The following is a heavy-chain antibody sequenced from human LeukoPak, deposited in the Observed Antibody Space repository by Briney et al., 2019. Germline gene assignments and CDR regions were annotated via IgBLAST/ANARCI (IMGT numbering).Heavy chain of an antibody. CDR2: IYHSGST. CDR1: GGSISSSSYY. Sequence: PSETLSLTCTVSGGSISSSSYYWGWIRQPPGKGLEWIGSIYHSGSTYYNPSLKSRVTISVDTSKNQFSLKLSSVTAADTAVYYCARAKAPWVLWRNNWFDPWGQGTLVTVSS. CDR3: ARAKAPWVLWRNNWFDP. J-gene: IGHJ5*02. V-gene: IGHV4-39*07. D-gene: IGHD3-10*01.